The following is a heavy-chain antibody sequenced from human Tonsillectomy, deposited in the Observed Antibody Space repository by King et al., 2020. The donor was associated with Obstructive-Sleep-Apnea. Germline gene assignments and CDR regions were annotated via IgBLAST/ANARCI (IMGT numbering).Heavy chain of an antibody. CDR3: ARSERDIDMGLFDY. CDR2: IYYSGST. J-gene: IGHJ4*02. V-gene: IGHV4-39*07. Sequence: QLQESGPELVKPSETLSLTCTVSGGSISSSSYWGWARPPPGKGLEWVGHIYYSGSTYYNPSLKSRVTISVDTSKNQFSLELNSVTAADPAVYYCARSERDIDMGLFDYWGQGTLVTVSS. D-gene: IGHD5-18*01. CDR1: GGSISSSSY.